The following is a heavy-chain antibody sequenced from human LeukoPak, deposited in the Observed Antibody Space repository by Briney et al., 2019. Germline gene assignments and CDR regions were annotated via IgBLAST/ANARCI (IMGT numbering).Heavy chain of an antibody. V-gene: IGHV1-69*13. CDR3: ASKRGPQLASYYYYYYGMDV. CDR1: GGTFSSYA. CDR2: IIPIFGTA. J-gene: IGHJ6*02. D-gene: IGHD6-6*01. Sequence: ASVKVSCKASGGTFSSYAISWVRQAPGQGLEWMGGIIPIFGTANYAQKFQGRVTITADESTSTAYMELSSLRSEDTAVYYCASKRGPQLASYYYYYYGMDVWGQGTTVTVS.